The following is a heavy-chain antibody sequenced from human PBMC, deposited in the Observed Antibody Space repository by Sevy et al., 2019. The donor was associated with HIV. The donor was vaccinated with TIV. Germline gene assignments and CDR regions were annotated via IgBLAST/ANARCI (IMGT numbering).Heavy chain of an antibody. J-gene: IGHJ6*03. CDR3: TRGPRRSGYDPSYFYYMDV. Sequence: GGSLRLSCTASGFTFGDYAMSWFRQAPGKGLEWVGFIRSKAYGGTTENAASLKGRFTISRDDSKGIAYLQMNSLKTEDTAAYYCTRGPRRSGYDPSYFYYMDVWGKGTTVTVSS. V-gene: IGHV3-49*03. D-gene: IGHD3-3*01. CDR1: GFTFGDYA. CDR2: IRSKAYGGTT.